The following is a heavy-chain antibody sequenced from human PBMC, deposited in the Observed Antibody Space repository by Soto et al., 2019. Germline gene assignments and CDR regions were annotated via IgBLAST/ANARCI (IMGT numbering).Heavy chain of an antibody. CDR3: ARDPAP. V-gene: IGHV4-31*03. Sequence: LSLTCTVSGGSITRGGYYWSWIRHHPGKVLEWIGYIYNSGTTYYNPSLKSRVTISVDTSKNQFSLKLTSVTAADTAVYYCARDPAPWGQGTLVTVSS. CDR1: GGSITRGGYY. CDR2: IYNSGTT. J-gene: IGHJ5*02.